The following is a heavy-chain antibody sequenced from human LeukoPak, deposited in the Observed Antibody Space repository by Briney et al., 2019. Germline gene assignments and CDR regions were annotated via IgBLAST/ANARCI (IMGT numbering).Heavy chain of an antibody. V-gene: IGHV3-7*01. Sequence: GGSLRLSCAASGFTFSNYWMSWVRQAPGKGLEWVANIKQDGSGKYYADSVKGRFSISRDNAKNSLYLQMNSLRAEDTAVYYCARDKRTGDSYFEYWGQGTLVTVSS. CDR2: IKQDGSGK. CDR3: ARDKRTGDSYFEY. CDR1: GFTFSNYW. D-gene: IGHD7-27*01. J-gene: IGHJ4*02.